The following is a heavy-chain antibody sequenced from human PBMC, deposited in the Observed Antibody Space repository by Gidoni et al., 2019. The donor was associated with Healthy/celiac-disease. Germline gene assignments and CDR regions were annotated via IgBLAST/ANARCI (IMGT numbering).Heavy chain of an antibody. D-gene: IGHD3-22*01. CDR2: IIPIVGTA. J-gene: IGHJ3*02. CDR1: GGTFSSYP. CDR3: ASTTRAYYDSSGYYYRNDAFDI. V-gene: IGHV1-69*01. Sequence: QVQLVQSGAAVKKPGSSVNVSCKASGGTFSSYPITWLRQAPGQGLEWMGGIIPIVGTANYAQKFQGRVTITADESTSTAYMELSSLRSEDTAVYYCASTTRAYYDSSGYYYRNDAFDIWGQGTMVTVSS.